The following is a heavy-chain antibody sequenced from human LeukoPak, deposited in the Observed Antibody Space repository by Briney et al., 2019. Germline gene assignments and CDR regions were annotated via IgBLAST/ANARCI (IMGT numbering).Heavy chain of an antibody. CDR3: ARGARIAAHHHFDY. CDR1: GFTVTNYY. CDR2: IYSGGDT. Sequence: GGSLRLSCAASGFTVTNYYMSWVRQAPGKGLEWVSVIYSGGDTFHADSVKGRFTLSRDNSKNILYLQMNSLRAEDTAVYYCARGARIAAHHHFDYWGQGTLVTVSS. V-gene: IGHV3-66*01. D-gene: IGHD6-13*01. J-gene: IGHJ4*02.